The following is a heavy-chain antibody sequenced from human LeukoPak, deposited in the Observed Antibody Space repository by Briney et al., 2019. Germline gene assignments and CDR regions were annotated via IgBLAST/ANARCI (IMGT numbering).Heavy chain of an antibody. CDR1: GGSINSGDYY. Sequence: SQTLSLTCTVSGGSINSGDYYWSWIRQPAGKPLEWIGRIYTSGITIYKFSLESRVTISIDTSKNRFSLKLNSVTASDTAVYYCARLVDRLMFDYWGQGTQVTVSS. CDR3: ARLVDRLMFDY. D-gene: IGHD2-21*02. V-gene: IGHV4-61*02. CDR2: IYTSGIT. J-gene: IGHJ4*02.